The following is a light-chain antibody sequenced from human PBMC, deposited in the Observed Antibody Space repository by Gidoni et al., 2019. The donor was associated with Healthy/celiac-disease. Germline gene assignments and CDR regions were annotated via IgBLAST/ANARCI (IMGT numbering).Light chain of an antibody. J-gene: IGKJ3*01. V-gene: IGKV3-20*01. CDR3: QQYGSSVT. CDR2: GAS. CDR1: QSVSSSY. Sequence: EIVLTQSPGTLSLSPGERATLSCRASQSVSSSYLAWYQQKPGQAPRLLIYGASSRATGIPDRFSGSGSGTDFTLTISRLEPEDFAVYYGQQYGSSVTFXPXTKVDIK.